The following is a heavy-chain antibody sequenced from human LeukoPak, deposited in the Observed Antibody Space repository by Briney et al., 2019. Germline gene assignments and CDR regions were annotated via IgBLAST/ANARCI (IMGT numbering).Heavy chain of an antibody. V-gene: IGHV1-18*01. CDR3: ASDLFVEDSGRYFIS. Sequence: GASVKVSCKASGYPFSIYTITWVRQAPGQGLEWMGWISVYNGNTNYAPRLQGRVTLTADTSTSTAYMELRSLTSDDTAVYYCASDLFVEDSGRYFISWGQGTLVTVSS. D-gene: IGHD3-10*01. CDR2: ISVYNGNT. J-gene: IGHJ5*02. CDR1: GYPFSIYT.